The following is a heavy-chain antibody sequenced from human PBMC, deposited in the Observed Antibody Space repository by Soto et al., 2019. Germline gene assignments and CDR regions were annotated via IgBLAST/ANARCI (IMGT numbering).Heavy chain of an antibody. D-gene: IGHD5-18*01. J-gene: IGHJ4*02. CDR3: AVNPWTQLWSFDY. CDR2: INNDGSST. V-gene: IGHV3-74*01. CDR1: GFTFSGFW. Sequence: PGGSLRLSCAASGFTFSGFWMHWVRQAPGKGLVWLSRINNDGSSTNYADSAKGRFTISRDNAKNTLYLQMNSLRVEDTAIYYCAVNPWTQLWSFDYWGQGTLVTVSS.